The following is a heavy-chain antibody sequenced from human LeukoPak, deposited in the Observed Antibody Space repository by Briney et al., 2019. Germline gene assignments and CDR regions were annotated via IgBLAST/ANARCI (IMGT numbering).Heavy chain of an antibody. CDR3: ASGSGWRQLY. D-gene: IGHD5-24*01. CDR1: EFTFSSNW. V-gene: IGHV3-7*01. CDR2: IKSDGSEK. J-gene: IGHJ4*02. Sequence: GGSLRLSCVVSEFTFSSNWMNWVRQAPGKGLEWVANIKSDGSEKYYADSVKGRFTISRDNAKNSLYLQMNSLKAEDTAVYYCASGSGWRQLYWGQGTLVTASP.